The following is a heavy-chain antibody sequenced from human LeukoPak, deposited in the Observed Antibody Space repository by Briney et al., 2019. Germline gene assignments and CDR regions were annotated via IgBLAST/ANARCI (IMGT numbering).Heavy chain of an antibody. CDR1: GYTFTGYY. CDR3: ARVLGYSSGLDAFDI. V-gene: IGHV1-2*02. Sequence: ASVKVSCKASGYTFTGYYMHWVRQAPGQGLEWMGWINPNSGGTNYAQKFQGRVTMTRDTSISTAYMELSRLRSDDTAVYYCARVLGYSSGLDAFDIWGQGTMVTVSS. CDR2: INPNSGGT. D-gene: IGHD6-19*01. J-gene: IGHJ3*02.